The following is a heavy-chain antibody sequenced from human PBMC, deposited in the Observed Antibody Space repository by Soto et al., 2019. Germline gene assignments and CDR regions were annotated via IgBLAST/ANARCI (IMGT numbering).Heavy chain of an antibody. CDR3: TTLITGVRGVIVYYYYLDV. D-gene: IGHD3-10*01. V-gene: IGHV3-15*01. CDR2: IKSQTDGGTT. Sequence: EVQLLESGGGLVKPGVSLRLSCAASGFTFSNAWMSWVRQAPGKGLEWVGRIKSQTDGGTTDYAAPVKGRFTISRDDSVQTLYMQMKCLKTDAIAVYNWTTLITGVRGVIVYYYYLDVSGKGTTVTVSS. J-gene: IGHJ6*03. CDR1: GFTFSNAW.